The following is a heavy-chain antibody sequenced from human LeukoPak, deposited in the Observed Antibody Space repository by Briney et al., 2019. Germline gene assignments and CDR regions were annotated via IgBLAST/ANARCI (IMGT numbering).Heavy chain of an antibody. J-gene: IGHJ4*02. CDR1: GFTFSSYS. V-gene: IGHV3-21*01. CDR2: ISSSENYV. Sequence: GGSLRLSCAASGFTFSSYSMNWVRQALGKGLEWVSSISSSENYVYYADSVKGRFTISRDNAKNSLYLQMNSLTAEDTAVYYCARESFAARWDWGQGTLVTVSS. D-gene: IGHD6-6*01. CDR3: ARESFAARWD.